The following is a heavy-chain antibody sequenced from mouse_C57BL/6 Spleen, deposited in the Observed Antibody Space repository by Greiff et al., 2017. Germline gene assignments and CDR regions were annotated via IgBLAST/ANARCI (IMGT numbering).Heavy chain of an antibody. CDR3: ARRGLLRYPLNWYFDV. D-gene: IGHD1-1*01. V-gene: IGHV8-12*01. CDR1: GFSLSTSGMG. J-gene: IGHJ1*03. Sequence: QVTLKESGPGILQSSQTLSLTCSFSGFSLSTSGMGVSWIRQPSGKGLEWLAHIYWDDDKRYNPSLKRRLTISKDTSRNQVFLKITSVDTADTATYYCARRGLLRYPLNWYFDVWGTGTTVTVSS. CDR2: IYWDDDK.